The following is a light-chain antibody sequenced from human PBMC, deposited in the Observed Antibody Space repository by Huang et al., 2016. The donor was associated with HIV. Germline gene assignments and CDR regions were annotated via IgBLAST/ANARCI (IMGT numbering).Light chain of an antibody. Sequence: DIVMTQSPDSLAVSLGERATINCKSSQSVLYSSNNKNYLAWYQQKPGQPPKLLIYWASTRESGVPDRFSGSGSVTDFTLTISSLQAEDVAAYYCQQYYSTPRTFGQGTKLEIK. CDR2: WAS. J-gene: IGKJ2*01. CDR1: QSVLYSSNNKNY. V-gene: IGKV4-1*01. CDR3: QQYYSTPRT.